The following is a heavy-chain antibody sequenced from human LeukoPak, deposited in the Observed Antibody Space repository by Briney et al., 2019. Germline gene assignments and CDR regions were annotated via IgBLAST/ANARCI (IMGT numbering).Heavy chain of an antibody. V-gene: IGHV4-59*01. Sequence: SETLSLTCTVSGGSISSYYWSWIRQPPGKGLEWIGYIYYSGSTNYNPSLKSRVTISVDTSKNQFSLKLSSVTAADTAVYYCARDRKGGHSGYDPTHYGMDVWGQGTTVTVSS. CDR2: IYYSGST. J-gene: IGHJ6*02. CDR3: ARDRKGGHSGYDPTHYGMDV. D-gene: IGHD5-12*01. CDR1: GGSISSYY.